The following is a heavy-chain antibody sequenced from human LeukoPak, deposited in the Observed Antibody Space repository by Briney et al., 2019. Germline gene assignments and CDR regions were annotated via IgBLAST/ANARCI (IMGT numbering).Heavy chain of an antibody. CDR2: IIPILGIA. J-gene: IGHJ4*02. V-gene: IGHV1-69*04. Sequence: SVKVSCKASGGTFSSYAISWVRQAPGQGLEWMGRIIPILGIANYAQKFQGRVTITADKSTSTAYMELSSLRSEDTAVYYCARVARIAAAGTRGFDYWGQGTLVTVSS. CDR1: GGTFSSYA. CDR3: ARVARIAAAGTRGFDY. D-gene: IGHD6-13*01.